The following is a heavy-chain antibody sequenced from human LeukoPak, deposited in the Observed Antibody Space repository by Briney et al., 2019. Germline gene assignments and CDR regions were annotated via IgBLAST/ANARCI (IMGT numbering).Heavy chain of an antibody. J-gene: IGHJ4*02. D-gene: IGHD2-8*01. CDR1: GFTFSNYW. Sequence: GGSLRLSCAASGFTFSNYWMHWVRQAPGKGLVWVSRLNADGNSITYADSVRGRFTISRDNSKNTLYLQMNSLRAEDTAIYYCAKAYGTNGYFQLPIDFWGQGTLVTVSS. V-gene: IGHV3-74*01. CDR2: LNADGNSI. CDR3: AKAYGTNGYFQLPIDF.